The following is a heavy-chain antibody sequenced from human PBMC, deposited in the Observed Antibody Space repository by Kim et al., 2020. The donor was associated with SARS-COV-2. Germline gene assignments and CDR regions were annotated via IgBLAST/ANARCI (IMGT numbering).Heavy chain of an antibody. J-gene: IGHJ3*01. Sequence: RTYYADSVKGRFTISRDSSKTTVYLQMNGLRGEDTAIYYCTREKTSEDFNLWGHGTRVTVSS. CDR3: TREKTSEDFNL. V-gene: IGHV3-66*03. D-gene: IGHD3-10*01. CDR2: RT.